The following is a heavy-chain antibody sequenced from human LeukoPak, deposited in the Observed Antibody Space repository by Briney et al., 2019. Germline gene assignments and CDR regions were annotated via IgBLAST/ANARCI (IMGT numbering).Heavy chain of an antibody. Sequence: SETLSLTCTVSGGSISSYYWSWIRQPAGKGLEWIGRIYTSGSTNYNPSLKSRVTMSVDTSKNQFSLKLSSVTAADTAVYYCAGDNSNYYYYYMDVWGKGTTVTVSS. CDR2: IYTSGST. CDR3: AGDNSNYYYYYMDV. V-gene: IGHV4-4*07. CDR1: GGSISSYY. D-gene: IGHD4-11*01. J-gene: IGHJ6*03.